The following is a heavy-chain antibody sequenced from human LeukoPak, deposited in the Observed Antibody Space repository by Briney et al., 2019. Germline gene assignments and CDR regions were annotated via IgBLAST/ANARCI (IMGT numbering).Heavy chain of an antibody. CDR3: ARDSIRSGFWFDP. J-gene: IGHJ5*02. CDR2: RKQDGSEK. V-gene: IGHV3-7*01. D-gene: IGHD3-22*01. Sequence: GGSLRLSCAASGFTFSSYWMSWVRQAPGKGLEWVANRKQDGSEKYYVDSVKGRFTISRDNAKSSLYLQMNSLRAEDTAVYYCARDSIRSGFWFDPWGQGTLVTVSS. CDR1: GFTFSSYW.